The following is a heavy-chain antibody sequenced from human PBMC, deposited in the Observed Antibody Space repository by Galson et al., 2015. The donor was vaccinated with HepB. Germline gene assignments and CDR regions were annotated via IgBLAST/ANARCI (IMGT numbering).Heavy chain of an antibody. Sequence: SLRLSCAASGFTFSSYAMHWVRQAPGKGLEWGAVISYDGSNKYYADSVKGRFTISRDNSKNTLYLQMNSLRAEDTAVYYCARVSDSSGYYYPPPLDYWGQGTLVTVSS. J-gene: IGHJ4*02. D-gene: IGHD3-22*01. CDR2: ISYDGSNK. CDR1: GFTFSSYA. CDR3: ARVSDSSGYYYPPPLDY. V-gene: IGHV3-30*04.